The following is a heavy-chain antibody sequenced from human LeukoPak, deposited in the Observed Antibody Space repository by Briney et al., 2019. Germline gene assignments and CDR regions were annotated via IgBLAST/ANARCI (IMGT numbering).Heavy chain of an antibody. D-gene: IGHD2-8*02. J-gene: IGHJ5*02. CDR3: TVQVVPSDNWFDP. V-gene: IGHV3-49*04. CDR1: GLLFGDYG. CDR2: IRSKAYGGTT. Sequence: RPGGSLRLSCTAYGLLFGDYGMTWVRQAPGKGLEWLGFIRSKAYGGTTEYAASVQGRFTISRDESKKIAYLNMNGLQTDDTAVYHCTVQVVPSDNWFDPWGRGTQVTVSS.